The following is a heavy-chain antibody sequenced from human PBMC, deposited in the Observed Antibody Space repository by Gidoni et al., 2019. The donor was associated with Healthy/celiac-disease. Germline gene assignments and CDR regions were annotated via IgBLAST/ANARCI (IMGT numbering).Heavy chain of an antibody. CDR2: IYTSATT. Sequence: QVQLQESGPGLVKPSQTLSLTCTVSGDSISSGDYYWSWIRQPAGKGLEWIGRIYTSATTNYNPSLKSRVTISVDTSKNQFSLQLSSVTAADTAVYYCATYQIYRFDYWGQGTLVTVSS. CDR3: ATYQIYRFDY. CDR1: GDSISSGDYY. J-gene: IGHJ4*02. D-gene: IGHD5-12*01. V-gene: IGHV4-61*02.